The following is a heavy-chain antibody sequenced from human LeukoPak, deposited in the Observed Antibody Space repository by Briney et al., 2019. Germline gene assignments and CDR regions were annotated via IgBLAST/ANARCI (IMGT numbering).Heavy chain of an antibody. J-gene: IGHJ6*02. CDR3: ATMGWDYYYYGMDV. CDR2: IYSGGST. Sequence: PGGSLRLSCAASGFTVSSNYMSWVRQAPGKGPEWVSVIYSGGSTYYADSVKGRFTISRDNSKNTLYLQMNSLRAEDTAVYYCATMGWDYYYYGMDVWGQGTTVTVSS. CDR1: GFTVSSNY. D-gene: IGHD1-26*01. V-gene: IGHV3-53*01.